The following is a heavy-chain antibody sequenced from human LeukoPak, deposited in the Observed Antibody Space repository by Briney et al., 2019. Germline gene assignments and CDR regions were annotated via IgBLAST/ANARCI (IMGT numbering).Heavy chain of an antibody. Sequence: SETLSLTCAVSGGSISSGGYSWSWIRQPPGKGLEWIGYIYHSGSTYYNPSLKSRVTISVDTSKNQFSLKLSSVTAADTAVYYCAGHTYDGGYWGQGTLVTVSS. CDR2: IYHSGST. CDR3: AGHTYDGGY. J-gene: IGHJ4*02. CDR1: GGSISSGGYS. V-gene: IGHV4-30-2*03. D-gene: IGHD3-16*01.